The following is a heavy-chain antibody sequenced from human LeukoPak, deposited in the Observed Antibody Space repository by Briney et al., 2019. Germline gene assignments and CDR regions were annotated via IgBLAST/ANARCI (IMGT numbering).Heavy chain of an antibody. Sequence: GGSLRLSCAASGFTFSSFDMSWVRQAPGKGLEWVSAISASGASIYYADSVKGRFTISRDNSKNTLYLQMNSLRAEDTAVYYCARRSGYSVTVKAGYFQHWGQGTLVTVSS. CDR3: ARRSGYSVTVKAGYFQH. V-gene: IGHV3-23*01. CDR2: ISASGASI. J-gene: IGHJ1*01. D-gene: IGHD3-22*01. CDR1: GFTFSSFD.